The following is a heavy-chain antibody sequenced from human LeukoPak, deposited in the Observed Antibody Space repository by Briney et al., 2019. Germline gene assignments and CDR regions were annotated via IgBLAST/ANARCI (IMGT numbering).Heavy chain of an antibody. CDR3: ARDDRGYSYPLPFDY. V-gene: IGHV1-69*04. D-gene: IGHD5-18*01. CDR1: GGTFSSYA. CDR2: IIPILGIA. J-gene: IGHJ4*02. Sequence: EASVKVSCKASGGTFSSYAISWVRQAPGQGLEWMGRIIPILGIANYAQKFQGRVTITADKSTSTAYMELSSLRSEDTAVYYCARDDRGYSYPLPFDYWGQGTLVTVSS.